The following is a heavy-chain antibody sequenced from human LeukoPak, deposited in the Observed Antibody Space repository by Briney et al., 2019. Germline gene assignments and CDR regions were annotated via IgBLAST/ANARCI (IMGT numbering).Heavy chain of an antibody. CDR2: INPHSGGT. D-gene: IGHD3-22*01. CDR1: GYTFRDYY. J-gene: IGHJ3*02. Sequence: ASVKVSCKASGYTFRDYYVHWVGQAPGQGLEWMGWINPHSGGTNSAQKFQGRVTMARDTSISTAYMEVSRLRSDDTAVYFCARGPSYYYDSSGFDAFDIWGQGTMVTVSS. CDR3: ARGPSYYYDSSGFDAFDI. V-gene: IGHV1-2*02.